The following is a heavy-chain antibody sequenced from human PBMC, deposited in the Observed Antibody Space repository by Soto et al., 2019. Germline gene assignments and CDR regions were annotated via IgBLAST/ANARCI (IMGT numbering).Heavy chain of an antibody. J-gene: IGHJ6*02. CDR2: IYHSGST. Sequence: SETLSLTCNVSGLSIGSSYWCEWVRQSPAKWLEWVAEIYHSGSTNYNPSLKNRDTIPMDKRTNNLSLRLSAGTTADTVVYYCARDLGGCGYGHYGLDVLGQGTTVTSP. CDR1: GLSIGSSYW. V-gene: IGHV4-4*02. CDR3: ARDLGGCGYGHYGLDV. D-gene: IGHD5-18*01.